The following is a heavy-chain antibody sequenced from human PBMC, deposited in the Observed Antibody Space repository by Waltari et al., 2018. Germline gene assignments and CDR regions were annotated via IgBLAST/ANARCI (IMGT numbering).Heavy chain of an antibody. Sequence: EVQLLESGGDLVQPGGSLRLSCAASGFTFTTHAMTWVRQAPGKGLGWVSVITSVGDATYYAGSGKGRLTISRDNSRNTLNLHMSSLRAEDTATYYCAKNEKFCIKAACYDSWGQGTLVTVSS. CDR1: GFTFTTHA. V-gene: IGHV3-23*01. CDR2: ITSVGDAT. D-gene: IGHD2-8*01. J-gene: IGHJ4*02. CDR3: AKNEKFCIKAACYDS.